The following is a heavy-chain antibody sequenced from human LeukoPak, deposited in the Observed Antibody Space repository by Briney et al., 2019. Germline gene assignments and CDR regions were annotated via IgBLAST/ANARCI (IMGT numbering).Heavy chain of an antibody. CDR1: GGTFSSYA. CDR2: IIPIFGTA. D-gene: IGHD2-21*02. J-gene: IGHJ6*02. CDR3: AKDKGNGGGDSPYYYGMDV. Sequence: SVKVSCKASGGTFSSYAISWVRQAPGQGLEWMGGIIPIFGTANCAQKFQGRVTITADESTSTAYMELSSLRSEDTAVYYCAKDKGNGGGDSPYYYGMDVWGQGTTVTVSS. V-gene: IGHV1-69*13.